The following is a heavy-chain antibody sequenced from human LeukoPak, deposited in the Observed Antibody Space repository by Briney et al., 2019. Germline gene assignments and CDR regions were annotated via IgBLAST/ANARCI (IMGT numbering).Heavy chain of an antibody. J-gene: IGHJ5*02. CDR1: GYTFSDYV. CDR2: INAGNGNT. CDR3: AKFVRNYYGWGSYIRGP. Sequence: ASVKVSCKASGYTFSDYVINWVRQAPGQRLEWMGWINAGNGNTKYSEGFQGRVTITRDTSASTACMELSSLTSEDMAVYYCAKFVRNYYGWGSYIRGPGGQGTLATVSS. V-gene: IGHV1-3*03. D-gene: IGHD3-10*01.